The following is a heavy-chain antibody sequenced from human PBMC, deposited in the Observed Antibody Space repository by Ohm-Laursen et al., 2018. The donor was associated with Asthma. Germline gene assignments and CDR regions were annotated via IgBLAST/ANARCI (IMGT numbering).Heavy chain of an antibody. CDR3: GRKRGSCITSTCYSLDF. CDR2: INSVFATT. D-gene: IGHD2-15*01. V-gene: IGHV1-69*13. Sequence: ASVKVSCKSSGGTFSNYVIGWVRQAPGQGLEWMGGINSVFATTDYGQKFRGRVTITADESTATVYMELSSLRSDDTALYYCGRKRGSCITSTCYSLDFWGQGTLITVSS. CDR1: GGTFSNYV. J-gene: IGHJ4*02.